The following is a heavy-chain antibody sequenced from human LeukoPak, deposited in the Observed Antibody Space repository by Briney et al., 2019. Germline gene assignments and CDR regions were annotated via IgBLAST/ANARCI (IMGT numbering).Heavy chain of an antibody. Sequence: ASVKVSCKASGYTFTGYYLHWVRQAPGQGLEWMGWINPNSGGTNNAQKFQDRVTMTMDTSISTAYMELSRLRSDDTAVYYCARCLSGGSCAIFGYWGQGALAIVSS. CDR2: INPNSGGT. J-gene: IGHJ4*02. V-gene: IGHV1-2*02. CDR1: GYTFTGYY. CDR3: ARCLSGGSCAIFGY. D-gene: IGHD3-16*01.